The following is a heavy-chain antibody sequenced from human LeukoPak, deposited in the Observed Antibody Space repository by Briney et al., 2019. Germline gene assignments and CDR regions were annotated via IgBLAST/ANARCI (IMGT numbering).Heavy chain of an antibody. CDR3: ARVPIPDVGAFDI. V-gene: IGHV4-39*07. Sequence: SETLSLTCTVSGGSISSSSYYWGWIRQPPGKGLEWIGSIYYSGSTYYNPSLKSRVTISVDTSKNQFSLKLSSVTAADTAVYYCARVPIPDVGAFDIWGQGTMVTVSS. D-gene: IGHD1-14*01. CDR2: IYYSGST. J-gene: IGHJ3*02. CDR1: GGSISSSSYY.